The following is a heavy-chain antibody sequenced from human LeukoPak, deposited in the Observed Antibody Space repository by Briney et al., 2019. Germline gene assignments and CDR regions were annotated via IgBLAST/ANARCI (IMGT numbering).Heavy chain of an antibody. CDR1: GGTFSSYA. V-gene: IGHV1-69*05. J-gene: IGHJ4*02. CDR3: ASDDCSSTSCYTPGAYYFDY. D-gene: IGHD2-2*02. Sequence: VASMKVSCKASGGTFSSYAISWVRQAPGQGLEWMGGIIPIFDTTNYAQKFQGRVAITTDESTSTAYMELSSLRSEDTAVYYCASDDCSSTSCYTPGAYYFDYWGQGTLVTVSS. CDR2: IIPIFDTT.